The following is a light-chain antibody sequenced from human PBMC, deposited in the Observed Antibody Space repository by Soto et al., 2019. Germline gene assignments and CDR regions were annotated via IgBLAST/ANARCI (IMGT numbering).Light chain of an antibody. V-gene: IGLV3-25*03. CDR2: KDT. J-gene: IGLJ1*01. CDR1: ALPKQF. CDR3: QSAASSGTYV. Sequence: SYELTQPPSVSVSPGQTARITCSGDALPKQFAYWYQQKPGQAPVLLIYKDTARPSGFPGRFSGSRSGSTVTLTISGVQPEDEADYYCQSAASSGTYVFGTGTKVTVL.